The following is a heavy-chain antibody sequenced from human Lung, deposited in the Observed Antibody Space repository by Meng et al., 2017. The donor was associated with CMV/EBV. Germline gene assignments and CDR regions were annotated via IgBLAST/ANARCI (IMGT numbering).Heavy chain of an antibody. Sequence: SETLSLXCTVSGGSVSSGSYYWSWIRQPPGKGLEWIGYIYYSGSTNYNPSLKSRVTISVDTSKNQFSLKLSSVTAADTAVYYCARDPVASSQLLYWGVGYGMDVWGQGTXVTVAS. V-gene: IGHV4-61*01. D-gene: IGHD2-2*02. J-gene: IGHJ6*02. CDR3: ARDPVASSQLLYWGVGYGMDV. CDR1: GGSVSSGSYY. CDR2: IYYSGST.